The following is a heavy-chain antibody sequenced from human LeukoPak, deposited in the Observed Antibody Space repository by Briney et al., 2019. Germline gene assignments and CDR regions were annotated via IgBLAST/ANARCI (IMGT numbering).Heavy chain of an antibody. D-gene: IGHD5-18*01. CDR1: GYTFTSYY. Sequence: GASVKVSCKASGYTFTSYYMHRVRQAPGQGLEWMGGIIPIFGTANYAQKFQGRVTITADESTSTAYMELSSLRSEDTAVYYCARGGSLSAMVDDAFDIWGQGTMVTVSS. V-gene: IGHV1-69*13. CDR3: ARGGSLSAMVDDAFDI. J-gene: IGHJ3*02. CDR2: IIPIFGTA.